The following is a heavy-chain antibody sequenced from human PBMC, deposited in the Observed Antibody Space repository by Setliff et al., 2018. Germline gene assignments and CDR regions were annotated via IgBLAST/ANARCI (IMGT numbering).Heavy chain of an antibody. CDR2: IWDDGVKK. J-gene: IGHJ4*02. D-gene: IGHD2-15*01. Sequence: PGGSLRLSCAASGFTFSTYRMHWVRQAPGKGLEWVAVIWDDGVKKYHADSVKGRFTISRDNAKNSLYLQMNSLRAEDTAIYYCARGAQVVVEAPVDNWGQGTLVTVSS. CDR1: GFTFSTYR. V-gene: IGHV3-33*08. CDR3: ARGAQVVVEAPVDN.